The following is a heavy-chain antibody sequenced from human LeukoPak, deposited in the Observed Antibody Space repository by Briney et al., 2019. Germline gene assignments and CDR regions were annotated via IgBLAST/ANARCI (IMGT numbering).Heavy chain of an antibody. D-gene: IGHD6-19*01. CDR1: GGTFSSYA. V-gene: IGHV1-69*13. CDR2: IIPIFGTA. J-gene: IGHJ3*02. CDR3: ARWVAVAGTTNAFDI. Sequence: ASVKVSCKASGGTFSSYAISWVRQAPGQGLEWMGGIIPIFGTANYAQKFQGRVTITADESTSTAYMELSGLRSEDTAVYYCARWVAVAGTTNAFDIWGQGTMVSVSS.